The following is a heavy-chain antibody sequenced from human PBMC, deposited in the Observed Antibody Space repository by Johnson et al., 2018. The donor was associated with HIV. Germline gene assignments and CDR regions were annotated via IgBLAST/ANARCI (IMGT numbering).Heavy chain of an antibody. V-gene: IGHV3-20*04. Sequence: VQLVESGGGVIRPGGSLRLSCVASGFTFDDYGMSWVRQPPGKGLEWVSGINWNGGSTDYADSVKGRFTISRDNAKNSLYLQMNSLRAEDTALYYCAREVEITMVHGFIIGDAFDIWGQGTMVTVSS. CDR2: INWNGGST. CDR1: GFTFDDYG. D-gene: IGHD3-10*01. CDR3: AREVEITMVHGFIIGDAFDI. J-gene: IGHJ3*02.